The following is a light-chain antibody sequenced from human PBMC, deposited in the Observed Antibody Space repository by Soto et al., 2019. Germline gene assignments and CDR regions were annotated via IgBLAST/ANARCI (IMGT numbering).Light chain of an antibody. J-gene: IGKJ3*01. CDR3: QQLNTFPPFFT. CDR1: QGIKDY. Sequence: EIVMTQSPATLSVSPGERATLSCRASQGIKDYLAWFQQKPGQAPRLLIYGASTRATAIPARFSGSGSGTEFTLSISSLQSEDFATYFCQQLNTFPPFFTFGPGTKVDIK. V-gene: IGKV3-15*01. CDR2: GAS.